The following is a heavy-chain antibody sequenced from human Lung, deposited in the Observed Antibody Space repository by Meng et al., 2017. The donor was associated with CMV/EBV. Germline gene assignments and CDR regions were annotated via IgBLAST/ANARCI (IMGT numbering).Heavy chain of an antibody. Sequence: GGSXRLXCEASGFIVSSTYMSWVRQAPGKGLEWVSVIYSGGTTFKANSVKGRFTISRDNSKNTLFLQMNRLRAEDTAVYYCARSILSNGFDAFDIWVQGTXVTV. V-gene: IGHV3-53*01. D-gene: IGHD2/OR15-2a*01. CDR1: GFIVSSTY. J-gene: IGHJ3*02. CDR2: IYSGGTT. CDR3: ARSILSNGFDAFDI.